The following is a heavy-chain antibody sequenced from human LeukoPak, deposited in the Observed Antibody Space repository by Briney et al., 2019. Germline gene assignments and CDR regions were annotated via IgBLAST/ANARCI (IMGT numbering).Heavy chain of an antibody. CDR2: TYYRSKWRN. Sequence: SQTLSLTCALSGDCVSSNSAAWNWTRQSPSRGLEWLGRTYYRSKWRNDYAVSAKSRITIRPDTSKNQFSLQLNSVTPEDTSVYYCVRDLSWRFDYWGQGTLVTVSS. J-gene: IGHJ4*02. CDR3: VRDLSWRFDY. CDR1: GDCVSSNSAA. D-gene: IGHD2/OR15-2a*01. V-gene: IGHV6-1*01.